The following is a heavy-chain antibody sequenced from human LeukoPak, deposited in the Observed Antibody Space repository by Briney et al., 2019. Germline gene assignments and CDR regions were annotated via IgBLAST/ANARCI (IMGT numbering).Heavy chain of an antibody. D-gene: IGHD3-10*01. J-gene: IGHJ4*02. CDR2: IYHSGTT. V-gene: IGHV4-28*01. Sequence: SDTLSLTCAVSGYSITSSSWWGWIRQPPGKGLEWIGYIYHSGTTYYNPSLQSRVTMSVDTSKNQFSLKLSSVAAVDTAVYYCARKENVYYYFDYWDQGTLVTVSS. CDR1: GYSITSSSW. CDR3: ARKENVYYYFDY.